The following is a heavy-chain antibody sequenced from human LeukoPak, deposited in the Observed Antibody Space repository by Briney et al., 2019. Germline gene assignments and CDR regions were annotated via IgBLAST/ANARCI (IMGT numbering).Heavy chain of an antibody. CDR1: GFTCSNAW. D-gene: IGHD5-18*01. CDR3: AHGYSYGYYYFDY. V-gene: IGHV3-69-1*01. J-gene: IGHJ4*02. Sequence: GGSLRLSCAASGFTCSNAWMSWVRQAPGKGLEWVSSISSSSYIYYADSVKGRFTISRDNAKNSLYLQMNSLRAEDTAVYYCAHGYSYGYYYFDYWGQGTLVTVSS. CDR2: ISSSSYI.